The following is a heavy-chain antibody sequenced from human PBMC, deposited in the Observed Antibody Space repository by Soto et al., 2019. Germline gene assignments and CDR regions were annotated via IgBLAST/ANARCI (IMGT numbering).Heavy chain of an antibody. J-gene: IGHJ4*02. V-gene: IGHV1-18*01. D-gene: IGHD1-26*01. Sequence: EASVKVSCKASGYTFTSYGISWVRQAPGQGLEWMGWISAYNGNINYAQKLQGRVTMTTDTSTSTAYMELRSLRSDDTALYYCARARKHSGSYYSGGDYWGQGTLVTVSS. CDR1: GYTFTSYG. CDR3: ARARKHSGSYYSGGDY. CDR2: ISAYNGNI.